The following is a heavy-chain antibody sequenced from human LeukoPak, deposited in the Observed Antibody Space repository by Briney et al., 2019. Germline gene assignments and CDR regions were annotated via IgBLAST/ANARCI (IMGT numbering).Heavy chain of an antibody. CDR1: GGSITNTNY. Sequence: PSGTLSLTCGVSGGSITNTNYWTWVRQPPGKGLEWIGEVNLQGSTNYNPSLMGRVAIAVDTSEDHISLQLTSVTAADTAVYYCAREGGPYRPLDYSGQGTLVTVSS. CDR3: AREGGPYRPLDY. J-gene: IGHJ4*02. CDR2: VNLQGST. V-gene: IGHV4-4*02.